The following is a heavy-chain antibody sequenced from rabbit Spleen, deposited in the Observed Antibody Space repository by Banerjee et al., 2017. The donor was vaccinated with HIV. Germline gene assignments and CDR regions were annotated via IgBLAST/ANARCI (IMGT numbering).Heavy chain of an antibody. CDR1: GIDFSSYYY. V-gene: IGHV1S40*01. D-gene: IGHD1-1*01. Sequence: QSLEESGGDLVKPGASLTLTCKASGIDFSSYYYMCWVRQAPGKGLEWIGCIYGGSGSAYYASWAKGRFTISKTSSTTATLQMTSLTAADTATYFCARGDGVAGYDNPVGGFKLWGPGTL. CDR2: IYGGSGSA. J-gene: IGHJ4*01. CDR3: ARGDGVAGYDNPVGGFKL.